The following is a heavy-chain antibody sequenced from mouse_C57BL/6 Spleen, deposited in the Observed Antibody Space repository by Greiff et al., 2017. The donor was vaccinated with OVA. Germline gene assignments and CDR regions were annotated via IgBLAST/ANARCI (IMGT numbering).Heavy chain of an antibody. Sequence: QVHVKQSGAELVRPGTSVKMSCKASGYTFTNYWIGWAKQRPGHGLEWIGDIYPGGGYTNYNEKFKGKATLTADKSSSTAYMQFSSLTSEDSAIYYCARKVPHWYFDVWGTGTTVTVSS. D-gene: IGHD5-1*01. V-gene: IGHV1-63*01. J-gene: IGHJ1*03. CDR1: GYTFTNYW. CDR2: IYPGGGYT. CDR3: ARKVPHWYFDV.